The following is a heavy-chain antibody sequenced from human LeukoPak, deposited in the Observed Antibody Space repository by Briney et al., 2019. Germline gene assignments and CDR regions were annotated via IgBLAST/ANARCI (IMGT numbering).Heavy chain of an antibody. Sequence: PSETLSLTCTVSGGSISSYYWSWIRQPAGKGLEWIGRIYTSGSTNYNPSLKSRVTISVDTSKNQFSLKLSSVTAADTAVYYCARHGYSSGWWEGYYYYYGMDVWGQGTTVTVSS. V-gene: IGHV4-4*07. CDR3: ARHGYSSGWWEGYYYYYGMDV. CDR2: IYTSGST. D-gene: IGHD6-19*01. CDR1: GGSISSYY. J-gene: IGHJ6*02.